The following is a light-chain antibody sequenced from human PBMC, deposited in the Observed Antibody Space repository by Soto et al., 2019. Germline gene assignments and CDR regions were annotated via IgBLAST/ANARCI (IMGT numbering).Light chain of an antibody. CDR1: QSVSSSY. J-gene: IGKJ3*01. CDR2: GAS. V-gene: IGKV3-20*01. CDR3: QQYGSSPNT. Sequence: EIVLTQSPGTLSLSPGERATLSCRASQSVSSSYLAWYQQKPGQAPRLRIHGASSRATGIPDRFSGSGSGTDFTLTISRLEPEDFAVYYCQQYGSSPNTFGPGTKVDIK.